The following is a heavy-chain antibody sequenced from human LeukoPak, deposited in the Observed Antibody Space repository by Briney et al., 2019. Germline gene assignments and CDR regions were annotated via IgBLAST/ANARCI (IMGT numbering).Heavy chain of an antibody. D-gene: IGHD3-10*01. V-gene: IGHV3-7*03. J-gene: IGHJ4*02. CDR3: ARESSITMD. CDR2: IKQDGSDK. CDR1: GFDFTTHW. Sequence: GGSLRLSCSASGFDFTTHWMSWVRQAPGKGLEWVANIKQDGSDKFYVDSVRGRFTISRDNAKDSLYLQMNSLRAEDTAVYYCARESSITMDWGQGTLVTVSS.